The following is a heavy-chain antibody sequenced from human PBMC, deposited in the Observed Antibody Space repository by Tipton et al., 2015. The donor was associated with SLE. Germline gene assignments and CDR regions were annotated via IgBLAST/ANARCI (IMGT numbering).Heavy chain of an antibody. D-gene: IGHD2-2*01. CDR2: IIPIFNTA. V-gene: IGHV1-69*05. CDR3: ARDLVVVVPGGARGYDYGMDV. Sequence: QLVQSGAEVKKPGSSVKVSCKASGGTLRNYPISWVRQAPGQGLEWMGGIIPIFNTANYPRKFQGRVTITTDESTSTAYMELNSLTSEDAAVYYCARDLVVVVPGGARGYDYGMDVWGQGTTVTVSS. J-gene: IGHJ6*02. CDR1: GGTLRNYP.